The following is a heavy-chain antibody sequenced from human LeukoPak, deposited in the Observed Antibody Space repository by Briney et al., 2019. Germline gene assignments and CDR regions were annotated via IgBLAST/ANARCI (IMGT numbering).Heavy chain of an antibody. CDR1: GYTFTSYY. D-gene: IGHD2-2*01. CDR2: INPSGGST. CDR3: ARAAVPAATRLHWFDP. J-gene: IGHJ5*02. Sequence: ASVKVSCKASGYTFTSYYMHWVRQAPGQGLEWMGIINPSGGSTSYAQKFQGRVTMTRDTSTSTVYMELSSLRSEDTAVYYCARAAVPAATRLHWFDPWGQGTLVTVSS. V-gene: IGHV1-46*01.